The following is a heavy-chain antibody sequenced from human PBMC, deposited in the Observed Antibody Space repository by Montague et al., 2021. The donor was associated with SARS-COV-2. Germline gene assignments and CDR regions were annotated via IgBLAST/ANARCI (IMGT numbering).Heavy chain of an antibody. Sequence: TLSLTCTVSGGSISSGGYYWSWIRQHPGKGLEWIGYIYYSGSTYYNPSLKSRVTISVDTSKNQFSLKLSSVTAADTAVYYCASTYGGNLEYYYYYLDVWGKGTTVTVSS. CDR3: ASTYGGNLEYYYYYLDV. V-gene: IGHV4-31*03. J-gene: IGHJ6*03. CDR2: IYYSGST. D-gene: IGHD4-23*01. CDR1: GGSISSGGYY.